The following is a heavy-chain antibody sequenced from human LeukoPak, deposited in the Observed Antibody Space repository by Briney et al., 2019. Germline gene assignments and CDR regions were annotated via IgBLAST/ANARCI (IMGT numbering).Heavy chain of an antibody. V-gene: IGHV3-15*01. CDR3: TTASWAAAGDFDY. CDR1: GXTFSNAC. CDR2: IKSKTDGGTT. J-gene: IGHJ4*02. Sequence: SGGSLRLSFAASGXTFSNACMSWVRQAPGKGLEWVGRIKSKTDGGTTDYAAPVKGRFTISRDDSKNTLYLQMNSLKTEDTAVYYCTTASWAAAGDFDYWGQGTLVTVSS. D-gene: IGHD6-13*01.